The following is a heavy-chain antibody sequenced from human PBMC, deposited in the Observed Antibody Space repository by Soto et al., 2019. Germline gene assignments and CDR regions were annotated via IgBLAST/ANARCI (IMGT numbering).Heavy chain of an antibody. CDR2: INPNSGGT. V-gene: IGHV1-2*04. J-gene: IGHJ5*02. CDR1: GYTFTGYY. Sequence: GASVKVSCKASGYTFTGYYMHWVRQAPGQGLEWMGWINPNSGGTNYAQKFQGWVTMTRDTSISTAYMELSRLRSDDTAVYYCARGTAVAGLNWFDPWGQGTLVTVSS. D-gene: IGHD6-19*01. CDR3: ARGTAVAGLNWFDP.